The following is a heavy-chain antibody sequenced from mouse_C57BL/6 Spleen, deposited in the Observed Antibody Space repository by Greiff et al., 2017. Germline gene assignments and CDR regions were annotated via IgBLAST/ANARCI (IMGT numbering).Heavy chain of an antibody. CDR1: GFTFSSYG. V-gene: IGHV5-6*01. D-gene: IGHD1-1*01. CDR3: EREDYGSSNGY. J-gene: IGHJ2*01. Sequence: EVKLVESGGDLVKPGGSLKLSCAASGFTFSSYGMSWVRLPPAKRLERVATISSGGSYAYYPDSVKGRFPISRDNAKNTLYLQMSSLKSEDTAMYYWEREDYGSSNGYWGQGTTLTVSS. CDR2: ISSGGSYA.